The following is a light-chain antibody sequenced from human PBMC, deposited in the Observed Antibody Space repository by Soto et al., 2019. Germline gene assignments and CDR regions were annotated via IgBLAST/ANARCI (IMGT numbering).Light chain of an antibody. CDR1: SSDFGDSTY. CDR3: TSYTRSGLIV. CDR2: DVN. V-gene: IGLV2-14*01. Sequence: QSVLTQPASVSGSPGQSITVSCTGTSSDFGDSTYVSWYQQHPGKASRLIIYDVNNRPSGVAARFSASRSGNTASLTISGLQAEDEADYYCTSYTRSGLIVFGTGTKLTVL. J-gene: IGLJ1*01.